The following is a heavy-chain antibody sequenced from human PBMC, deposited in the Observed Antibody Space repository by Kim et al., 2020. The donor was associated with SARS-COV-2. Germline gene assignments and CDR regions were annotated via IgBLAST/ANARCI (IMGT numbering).Heavy chain of an antibody. CDR3: ARGQVVVPAAIWSRTRTNYYYGMDV. V-gene: IGHV4-34*01. Sequence: SETLSLTCAVYGGSFSGYYWSWIRQPPGKGLEWIGEINHSGSTNYNPSLKSRVTISVDTSKNQFSLKLSSVTAADTAVYYCARGQVVVPAAIWSRTRTNYYYGMDVWGQGTTVTVSS. D-gene: IGHD2-2*01. CDR2: INHSGST. J-gene: IGHJ6*02. CDR1: GGSFSGYY.